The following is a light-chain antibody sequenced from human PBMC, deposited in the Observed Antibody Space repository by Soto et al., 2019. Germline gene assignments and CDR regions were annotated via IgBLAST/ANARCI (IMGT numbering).Light chain of an antibody. CDR2: AAS. Sequence: AIRMTQSPSSLSASTGDRVTITCRASQGISSYLAWYQQKPGKAPKLLIYAASTLQSGVPSRFSGSGSGTDFTLTISCLQSEDFATYYCQQIYSAPITFGQGTRLEIK. CDR3: QQIYSAPIT. CDR1: QGISSY. V-gene: IGKV1-8*01. J-gene: IGKJ5*01.